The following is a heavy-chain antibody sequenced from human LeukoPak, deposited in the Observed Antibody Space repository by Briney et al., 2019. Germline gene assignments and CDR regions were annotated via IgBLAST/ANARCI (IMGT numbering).Heavy chain of an antibody. D-gene: IGHD3-10*01. CDR2: IIPIFGTA. J-gene: IGHJ4*02. CDR3: ASSTSGSYYNGGFRENDY. Sequence: SVKVPCKASGGTFSSYAISWVRQAPGQGLEWMGGIIPIFGTANYAQKFQGRVTITTDESTSTAYMELSSLRSEDTAVYYCASSTSGSYYNGGFRENDYWGQGTLVTVSS. V-gene: IGHV1-69*05. CDR1: GGTFSSYA.